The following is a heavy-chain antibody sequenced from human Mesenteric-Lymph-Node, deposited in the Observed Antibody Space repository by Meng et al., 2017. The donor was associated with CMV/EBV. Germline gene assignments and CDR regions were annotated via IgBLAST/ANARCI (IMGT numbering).Heavy chain of an antibody. Sequence: SETLSLTCAVSGGSIRSSNFHWGWIRQPPGKGLEWIGSIYYSGSTYYNPSLKSRVTISVDTSKNQFSLKLSSVTAADTAVYYCARRGGYGDYMFDYWGQGTLVTISS. CDR2: IYYSGST. J-gene: IGHJ4*02. V-gene: IGHV4-39*01. CDR3: ARRGGYGDYMFDY. CDR1: GGSIRSSNFH. D-gene: IGHD4-17*01.